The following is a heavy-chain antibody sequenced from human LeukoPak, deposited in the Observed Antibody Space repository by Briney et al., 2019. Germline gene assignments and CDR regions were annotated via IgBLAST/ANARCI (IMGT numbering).Heavy chain of an antibody. V-gene: IGHV1-18*01. Sequence: ASVKVSCKASGYLSTRYGFIWVRQAPGHGLQWRGWISGSTGNTNYAQIVQGRVSMTTDTSTNTAYMELRSLTVDDTAVYYCARAGRGTYYYFDVWGQGTLVTVSS. J-gene: IGHJ4*02. D-gene: IGHD3-10*01. CDR3: ARAGRGTYYYFDV. CDR2: ISGSTGNT. CDR1: GYLSTRYG.